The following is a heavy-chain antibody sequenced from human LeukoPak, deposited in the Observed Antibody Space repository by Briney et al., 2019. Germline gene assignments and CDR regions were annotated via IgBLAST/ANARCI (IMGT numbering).Heavy chain of an antibody. CDR2: IFYTGST. V-gene: IGHV4-39*07. Sequence: PSETLSLTCTDSSGSISTSNYYWGWVRQPPGKALEWIGNIFYTGSTYYSPSLKSRVTISLDTSRNQFSLRLNSVTAADTAVYYCAKSNGYGLIDIWGKGTTVTVSS. CDR1: SGSISTSNYY. J-gene: IGHJ6*04. D-gene: IGHD3-10*01. CDR3: AKSNGYGLIDI.